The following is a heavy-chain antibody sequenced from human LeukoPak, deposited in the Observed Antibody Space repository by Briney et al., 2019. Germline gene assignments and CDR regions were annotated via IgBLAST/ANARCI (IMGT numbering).Heavy chain of an antibody. CDR3: ARGQASLDI. CDR2: INHSGST. J-gene: IGHJ3*02. V-gene: IGHV4-34*01. Sequence: SETQSLTCAVYGGSFSGYYWSWIRQPPGKGLEWIGEINHSGSTNYNPSLKSRVTISVDTSKNQFSLKLSSVTAADTAVYYCARGQASLDIWGQGTMVTVSS. CDR1: GGSFSGYY.